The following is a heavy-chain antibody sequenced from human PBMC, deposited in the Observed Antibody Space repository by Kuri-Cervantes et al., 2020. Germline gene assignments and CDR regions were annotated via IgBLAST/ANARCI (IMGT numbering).Heavy chain of an antibody. Sequence: ASVKVSCKASGYTFTSYYMHWVRQAPGQGLEWMGIINPSGGSTSYAQKFQGRVTMTRDTSTSTVYMELSSLRSEDTAVYYCTRHVLDYYDSSGYYPGYYGMDVWGQGTTVTVSS. J-gene: IGHJ6*02. V-gene: IGHV1-46*03. CDR1: GYTFTSYY. CDR3: TRHVLDYYDSSGYYPGYYGMDV. D-gene: IGHD3-22*01. CDR2: INPSGGST.